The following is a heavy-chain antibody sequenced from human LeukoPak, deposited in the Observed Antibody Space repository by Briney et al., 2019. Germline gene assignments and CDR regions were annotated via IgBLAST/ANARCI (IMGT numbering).Heavy chain of an antibody. CDR1: GYTFNSYY. CDR3: ARASPRGLAAYYYYYIDV. V-gene: IGHV1-46*02. Sequence: VASVKVSCKASGYTFNSYYMYWVRQAPGEGLDWMGIINPSGGSTTYAQKFQGRGTMTSDTSTSTVHMEMNSLRSEDTAVYYCARASPRGLAAYYYYYIDVWGKGTTVTVSS. J-gene: IGHJ6*03. D-gene: IGHD3-10*01. CDR2: INPSGGST.